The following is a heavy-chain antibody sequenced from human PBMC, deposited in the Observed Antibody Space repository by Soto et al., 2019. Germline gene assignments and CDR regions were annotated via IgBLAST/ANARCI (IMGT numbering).Heavy chain of an antibody. Sequence: SETLSLTCTVSGGSISSGSYYWGWIRQPPGKGLEWIGSIYYSGSTYYNPSLKSRVTISVDTSKNQFSLKLSSVTAADTAVYYCAREGTVVATPANWFDPWGQGTLVTVSS. CDR1: GGSISSGSYY. CDR2: IYYSGST. V-gene: IGHV4-39*02. D-gene: IGHD2-15*01. J-gene: IGHJ5*02. CDR3: AREGTVVATPANWFDP.